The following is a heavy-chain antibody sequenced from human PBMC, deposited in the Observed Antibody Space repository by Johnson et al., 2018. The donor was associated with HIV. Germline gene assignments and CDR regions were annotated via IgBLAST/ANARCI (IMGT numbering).Heavy chain of an antibody. CDR1: GFTFNRAW. Sequence: VQLVESGGGLVQPGGSLRVSCAASGFTFNRAWMSWVRQAPGKGLEWVGRVKSITDGGTTDYTAPVTGRFTISRDDSKTTLYLQINSLKTEDTAVYYCRLVEAIWYDSSGPSDAFDIWGQGTMVTVSS. J-gene: IGHJ3*02. V-gene: IGHV3-15*01. CDR2: VKSITDGGTT. D-gene: IGHD3-22*01. CDR3: RLVEAIWYDSSGPSDAFDI.